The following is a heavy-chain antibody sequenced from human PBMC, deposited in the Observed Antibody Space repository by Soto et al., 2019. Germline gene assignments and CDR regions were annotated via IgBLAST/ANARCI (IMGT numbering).Heavy chain of an antibody. V-gene: IGHV4-30-4*01. D-gene: IGHD3-10*01. CDR3: ASFGVIGEPFDY. CDR2: IYYSGSS. J-gene: IGHJ4*02. Sequence: SLTCTVSCGSISSGDHYWSWIRQPPGKGLEWIGYIYYSGSSYYNPSLKSRLTVSLDTSKNQFSLKLNSVTAADTAVYYCASFGVIGEPFDYWGQGTLVTVSS. CDR1: CGSISSGDHY.